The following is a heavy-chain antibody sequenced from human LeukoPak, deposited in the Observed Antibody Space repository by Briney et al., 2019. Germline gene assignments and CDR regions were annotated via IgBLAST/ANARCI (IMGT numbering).Heavy chain of an antibody. CDR1: GFTFDDYG. CDR3: AKDQGYSYGYVSY. V-gene: IGHV3-20*04. J-gene: IGHJ4*02. CDR2: INWNGGST. D-gene: IGHD5-18*01. Sequence: GGSLRLSCAASGFTFDDYGMSWVRQAPGKGLEWVSGINWNGGSTGYADSVKGRFTISRDNAKNSLYLQMNSLRPEDTAVYYCAKDQGYSYGYVSYWGQGTLATVSS.